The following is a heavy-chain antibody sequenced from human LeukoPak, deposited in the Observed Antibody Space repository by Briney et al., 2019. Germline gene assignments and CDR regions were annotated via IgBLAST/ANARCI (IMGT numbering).Heavy chain of an antibody. D-gene: IGHD4-17*01. CDR2: IMPLFGTA. J-gene: IGHJ5*02. CDR3: ARDVHGDYGSGWFDP. V-gene: IGHV1-69*05. CDR1: GGTFNNSA. Sequence: SVTVSCKTSGGTFNNSAISWVRQAPGQGLEWLGGIMPLFGTAGYAQKFQGRVTITNDESTRTVYLELTSLTSDDTAVYYCARDVHGDYGSGWFDPWGQGTLVSVSS.